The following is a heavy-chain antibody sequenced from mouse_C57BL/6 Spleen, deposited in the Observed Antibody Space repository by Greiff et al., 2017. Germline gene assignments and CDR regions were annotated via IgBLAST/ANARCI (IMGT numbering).Heavy chain of an antibody. CDR1: GYTFTEYT. CDR3: ARHEDRDYFDY. V-gene: IGHV1-62-2*01. Sequence: VKLVESGAELVKPGASVKLSCKASGYTFTEYTIHWVQQRSGQGLEWIGWFYPGSGSIKYNEKFKDKATLTADNSSSTVYMELSRLTYEDASVYFCARHEDRDYFDYWGQGTTLTVSS. CDR2: FYPGSGSI. J-gene: IGHJ2*01.